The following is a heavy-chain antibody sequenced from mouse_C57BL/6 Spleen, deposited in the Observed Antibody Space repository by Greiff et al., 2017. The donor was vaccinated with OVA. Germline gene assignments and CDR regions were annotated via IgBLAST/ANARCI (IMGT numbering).Heavy chain of an antibody. Sequence: QVQLQQPGAELVRPGSSVKLSCKASGYTFTSYWMDWVKQRPGQGLEWIGNIYPSDSETHYNQKFKDKATLTVDKSSSTAYMQLSRLTSEDSAVYYCARRGDWYFDGWGTGTTVTVSS. CDR2: IYPSDSET. V-gene: IGHV1-61*01. CDR1: GYTFTSYW. J-gene: IGHJ1*03. CDR3: ARRGDWYFDG.